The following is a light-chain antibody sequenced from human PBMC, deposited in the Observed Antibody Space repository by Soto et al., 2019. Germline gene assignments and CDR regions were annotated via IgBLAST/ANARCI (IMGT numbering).Light chain of an antibody. CDR3: QQYKSYPLT. J-gene: IGKJ3*01. Sequence: DIQMTQSPSSLSASVGDRVTITCRASQDISNSLAWFQQKPGKAPKSLIYDASSLQSGVPSNFSGSKSGTDFTLTISSLQPEDFATYYCQQYKSYPLTFGPGTKVDI. CDR2: DAS. V-gene: IGKV1-16*02. CDR1: QDISNS.